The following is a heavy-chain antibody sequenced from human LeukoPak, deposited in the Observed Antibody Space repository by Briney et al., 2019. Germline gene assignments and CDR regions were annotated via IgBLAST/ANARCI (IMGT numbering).Heavy chain of an antibody. J-gene: IGHJ3*02. Sequence: SETLSLSCAVSGDSISIGYYWGWTGQPPAKGLGWSVVYHVGTTDYDPSLRSRVTISVDGSKNQMSLTLRSVAAEDTAMYYCARGLGFLIGSIWYPDAFDIWGQGAMVTVSS. D-gene: IGHD6-13*01. CDR3: ARGLGFLIGSIWYPDAFDI. CDR1: GDSISIGYY. CDR2: VYHVGTT. V-gene: IGHV4-38-2*01.